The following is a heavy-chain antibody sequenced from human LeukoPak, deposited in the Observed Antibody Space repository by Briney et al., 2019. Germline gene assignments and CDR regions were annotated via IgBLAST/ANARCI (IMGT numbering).Heavy chain of an antibody. J-gene: IGHJ4*02. CDR2: LTNNAGDT. V-gene: IGHV3-23*01. CDR3: AKPRDSSRRGFRLTVFTGDFDY. CDR1: GFTFSDYA. D-gene: IGHD2-21*02. Sequence: GGSLRLSCVASGFTFSDYAMSWVRQAPGKGLEWVSGLTNNAGDTYYAESVKGRFTISRDNSKNTLYLQTNSLRAEDTAVYYCAKPRDSSRRGFRLTVFTGDFDYWGQGTLATVSS.